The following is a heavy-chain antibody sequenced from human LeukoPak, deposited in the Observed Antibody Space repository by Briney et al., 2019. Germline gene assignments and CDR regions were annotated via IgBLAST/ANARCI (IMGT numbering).Heavy chain of an antibody. CDR2: IYYTGSS. V-gene: IGHV4-59*01. CDR3: ARRAYSYGHYYYFDF. Sequence: SETLSLTCTVSGGSISSYSWSWIRQPPGKGLEWIGYIYYTGSSNYNPSLKSRVSISLDTSKNHFSLRLSSVTAADTAVYYCARRAYSYGHYYYFDFWGQGTLVTVSS. J-gene: IGHJ4*02. CDR1: GGSISSYS. D-gene: IGHD5-18*01.